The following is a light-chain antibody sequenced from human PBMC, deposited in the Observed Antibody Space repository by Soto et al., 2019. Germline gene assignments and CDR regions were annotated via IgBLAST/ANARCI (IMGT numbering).Light chain of an antibody. V-gene: IGKV1-5*02. Sequence: VDAVTIICRASQSVSTWLAWYQQTPGKAPKLLMYDASTLESGAPARFSGSGSGTEFTLTISSLQPEDFATYHCQEYKTWTFGQGTKVDI. CDR3: QEYKTWT. J-gene: IGKJ1*01. CDR1: QSVSTW. CDR2: DAS.